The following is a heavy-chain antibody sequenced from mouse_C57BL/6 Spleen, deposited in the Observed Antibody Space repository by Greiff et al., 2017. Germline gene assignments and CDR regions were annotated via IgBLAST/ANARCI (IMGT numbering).Heavy chain of an antibody. V-gene: IGHV1-15*01. Sequence: VQLQESGPELVRPGASVTLSCKASGYTFTDYEMHWVKQTPVHGLEWIGAIDPETGGTAYNQKFKGKAILTADKSSSTAYMELRSLTSEDSAVYYCTRSRGGTYWGQGTTLTVSS. CDR3: TRSRGGTY. J-gene: IGHJ2*01. CDR1: GYTFTDYE. CDR2: IDPETGGT. D-gene: IGHD4-1*01.